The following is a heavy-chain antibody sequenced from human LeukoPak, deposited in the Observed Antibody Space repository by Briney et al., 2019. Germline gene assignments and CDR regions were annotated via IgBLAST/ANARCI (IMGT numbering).Heavy chain of an antibody. V-gene: IGHV3-13*04. CDR2: IGTAGDT. J-gene: IGHJ6*02. Sequence: GGSLRLSCAASGFTLSGYDMHWVRQATGKGLEWVSVIGTAGDTYYPGSVKGRFTISRENAKNPLYLQMDSLRAGDTAVYYCARAGYSSGWSPYYGMDVWGQGTTVTVSS. CDR1: GFTLSGYD. CDR3: ARAGYSSGWSPYYGMDV. D-gene: IGHD6-19*01.